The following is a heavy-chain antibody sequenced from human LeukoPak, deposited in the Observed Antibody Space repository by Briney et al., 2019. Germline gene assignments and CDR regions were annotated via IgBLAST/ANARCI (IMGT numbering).Heavy chain of an antibody. V-gene: IGHV3-21*01. CDR1: GFTFSSYS. CDR2: ISSSSSYI. Sequence: GGSLRLSCAASGFTFSSYSMNWVRQAPGKGLEWVSSISSSSSYIYYADSVKGRFTISRDNAKNSLYLQMNRLRAEDTSVYYCARELRAYYYYMDVWGKGTTVTVSS. J-gene: IGHJ6*03. CDR3: ARELRAYYYYMDV.